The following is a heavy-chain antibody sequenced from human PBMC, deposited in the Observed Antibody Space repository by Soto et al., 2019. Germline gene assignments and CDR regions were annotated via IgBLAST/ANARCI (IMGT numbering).Heavy chain of an antibody. D-gene: IGHD6-13*01. CDR2: IKHSGST. Sequence: QVQLQQWGAGLLKPSETLSLTCAVYGGSFSGYYWSWIRQPPGKGLEWIGEIKHSGSTNYNPSLKSRVAISVDTSKNQFSLKLSSVTAAGTAVYYCARWYSSCRYYCGMDVWGQGTTVTVSS. V-gene: IGHV4-34*01. CDR3: ARWYSSCRYYCGMDV. J-gene: IGHJ6*02. CDR1: GGSFSGYY.